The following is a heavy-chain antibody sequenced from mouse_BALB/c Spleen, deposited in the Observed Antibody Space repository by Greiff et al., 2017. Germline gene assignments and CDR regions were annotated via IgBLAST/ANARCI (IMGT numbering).Heavy chain of an antibody. J-gene: IGHJ2*01. CDR1: GDSITSGY. V-gene: IGHV3-8*02. CDR3: ARHYYGYDYFDY. D-gene: IGHD1-2*01. CDR2: ISYSGST. Sequence: EVQLVESGPSLVKPSQTLSLTCSVTGDSITSGYWNWIRKFPGNKLEYMGYISYSGSTYYNPSLKSRISITRDTSKNQYYLQLNSVTTEDTATYYCARHYYGYDYFDYWGQGTTLTVSS.